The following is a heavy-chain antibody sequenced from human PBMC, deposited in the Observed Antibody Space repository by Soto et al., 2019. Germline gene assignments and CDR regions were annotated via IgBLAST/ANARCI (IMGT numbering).Heavy chain of an antibody. CDR2: ISSSSSTI. CDR1: GFTFSSYS. J-gene: IGHJ4*02. CDR3: ARDDILTGFPDFDY. V-gene: IGHV3-48*02. D-gene: IGHD3-9*01. Sequence: GGSLRLSCAASGFTFSSYSMNWVRQAPGKGLEWVSYISSSSSTIYYADSVKGRFTISRDNAKNSLYLQMNSLRDEDTAVYYCARDDILTGFPDFDYWGQGTLVTVSS.